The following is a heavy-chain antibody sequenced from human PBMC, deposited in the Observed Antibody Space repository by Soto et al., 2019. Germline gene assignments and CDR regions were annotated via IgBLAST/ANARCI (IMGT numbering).Heavy chain of an antibody. CDR1: GFTLGDYA. D-gene: IGHD6-6*01. Sequence: GGSLRLSCTASGFTLGDYAMSWFRQAPGKGLEWVGFIRSKAYGGTTEYAASVKGRFTISRDDSKSIAYLQMNSLKTEDTAVYYCTRDQVPEYSSSITYYYYYGMDVWGQGTTVTVSS. V-gene: IGHV3-49*03. J-gene: IGHJ6*02. CDR3: TRDQVPEYSSSITYYYYYGMDV. CDR2: IRSKAYGGTT.